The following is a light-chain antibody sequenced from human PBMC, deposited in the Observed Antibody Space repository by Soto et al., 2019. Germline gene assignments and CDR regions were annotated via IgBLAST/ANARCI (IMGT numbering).Light chain of an antibody. CDR2: RTS. CDR3: QQYNNCPPYT. V-gene: IGKV3-15*01. CDR1: RSVSVN. J-gene: IGKJ2*01. Sequence: EIVMTQSPATLSVSPGERVTLSCKASRSVSVNLAWYQQKPGQAPRLLIYRTSTRATDVPDRFSGTGSGTDFTLTISGLQSEDFAVYFCQQYNNCPPYTFGPGTKLEIK.